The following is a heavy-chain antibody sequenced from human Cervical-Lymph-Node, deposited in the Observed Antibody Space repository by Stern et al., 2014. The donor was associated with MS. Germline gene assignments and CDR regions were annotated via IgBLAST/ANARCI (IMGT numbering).Heavy chain of an antibody. CDR2: ISYDGSNK. J-gene: IGHJ4*02. Sequence: VQLVESGGGVVQPGRSPRLSCAASGFTFSSYGMHWVRQAPGKGLEWVAVISYDGSNKYYADSVKGRFTISRDNSKNTLYLQMNSLRAEDTAVYYCAKNDHDYSNHPFDYWGQGTLVTVSS. D-gene: IGHD4-11*01. CDR3: AKNDHDYSNHPFDY. CDR1: GFTFSSYG. V-gene: IGHV3-30*18.